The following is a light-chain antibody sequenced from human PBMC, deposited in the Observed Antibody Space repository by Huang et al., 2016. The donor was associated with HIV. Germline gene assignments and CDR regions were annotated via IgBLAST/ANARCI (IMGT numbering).Light chain of an antibody. Sequence: EIVMTQSPATLSVSPGERVTLSCRASQNVNSILAWYRQKPGQPPRLLIYGASFRATGVPDRFSGSGCGTEFTLTISSLQSEDFAVYYCQQYNNGPPYTFGQGTRLEIK. CDR2: GAS. V-gene: IGKV3-15*01. CDR3: QQYNNGPPYT. CDR1: QNVNSI. J-gene: IGKJ2*01.